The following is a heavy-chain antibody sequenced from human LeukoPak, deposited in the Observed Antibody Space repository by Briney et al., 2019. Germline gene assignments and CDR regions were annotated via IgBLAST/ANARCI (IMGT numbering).Heavy chain of an antibody. CDR3: ARDFYSIAVAGYFDL. CDR2: ISYDGSNK. J-gene: IGHJ2*01. D-gene: IGHD6-19*01. V-gene: IGHV3-30-3*01. CDR1: GFTFSSYA. Sequence: GRSLRLSCAASGFTFSSYAMHWVRQAPGKGLEWVAVISYDGSNKYYADSVKGRLTISRDNSKNTLYLQMNSLRAEDTAVYYCARDFYSIAVAGYFDLWGRGTLVTVSS.